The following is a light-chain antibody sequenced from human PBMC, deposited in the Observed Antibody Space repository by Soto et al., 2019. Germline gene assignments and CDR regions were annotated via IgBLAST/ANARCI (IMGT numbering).Light chain of an antibody. V-gene: IGLV6-57*01. CDR3: QSYDPTNQV. J-gene: IGLJ3*02. CDR1: SGSIASNY. Sequence: NFMLTQPHSVSESPGKTVIISCTRSSGSIASNYVQWYQQRPGSSPTTVIYEDNQRPSGVPDRFSGSVDSSSNSASLTISGLETGDEADYFCQSYDPTNQVFGGGTKLTVL. CDR2: EDN.